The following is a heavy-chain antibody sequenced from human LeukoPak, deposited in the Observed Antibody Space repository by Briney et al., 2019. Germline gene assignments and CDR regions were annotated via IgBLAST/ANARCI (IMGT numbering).Heavy chain of an antibody. Sequence: ASVKVSCKASGYTFTSYYMHWVRQAPGQGLEWMGIINPSGGNTSYAQKFQGRVTMTRDMSTSTVYMELSNLTSEDTAVYYCARGPPRGYADYWGQGTLVTVSS. CDR3: ARGPPRGYADY. J-gene: IGHJ4*02. CDR1: GYTFTSYY. D-gene: IGHD5-12*01. V-gene: IGHV1-46*01. CDR2: INPSGGNT.